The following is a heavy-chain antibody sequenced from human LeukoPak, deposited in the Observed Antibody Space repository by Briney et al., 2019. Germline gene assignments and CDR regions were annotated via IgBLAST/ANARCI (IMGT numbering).Heavy chain of an antibody. D-gene: IGHD6-19*01. V-gene: IGHV3-30*18. CDR2: ISYEGSNK. Sequence: GGPLKLSWAPSGFTLISYGMHWVRQAPGRGLEWVAVISYEGSNKYYADSVKGRFTISRDNSKNTLYLQMNSLRAEDTAVYYCAKDRAHSSGWFDYWGQGTLVTVSS. J-gene: IGHJ5*01. CDR3: AKDRAHSSGWFDY. CDR1: GFTLISYG.